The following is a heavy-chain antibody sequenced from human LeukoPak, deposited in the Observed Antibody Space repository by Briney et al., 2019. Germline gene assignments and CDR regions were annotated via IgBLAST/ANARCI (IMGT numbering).Heavy chain of an antibody. V-gene: IGHV3-33*01. D-gene: IGHD4-23*01. CDR2: IWYDGSNK. CDR1: GFTFSSYG. Sequence: GGSLRLSCAASGFTFSSYGMHWVRQAPGKGLEWVAVIWYDGSNKYYADSVKGRFTISRDNSKNTLYLQMNSLRAEGTAVYYCARGVGGNDYFDYWGQGTLVTVSS. J-gene: IGHJ4*02. CDR3: ARGVGGNDYFDY.